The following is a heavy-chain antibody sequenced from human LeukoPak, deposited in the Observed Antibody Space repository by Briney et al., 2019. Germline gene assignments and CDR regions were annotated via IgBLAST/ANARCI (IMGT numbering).Heavy chain of an antibody. CDR1: GFTFSSYG. J-gene: IGHJ4*02. CDR3: ARSAVEMSVAGHYFDY. Sequence: GRSLRLSCAASGFTFSSYGMHWVRQAPGKGLEWVAVISYDGSNKYYADSVKGRFTISRDNSKNTLYLQMNSLRAEDTAVYYCARSAVEMSVAGHYFDYWGQGTLVTVSS. V-gene: IGHV3-30*03. CDR2: ISYDGSNK. D-gene: IGHD6-19*01.